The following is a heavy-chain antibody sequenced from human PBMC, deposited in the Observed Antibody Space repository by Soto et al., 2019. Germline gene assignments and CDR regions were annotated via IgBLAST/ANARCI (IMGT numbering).Heavy chain of an antibody. J-gene: IGHJ6*02. CDR1: GGSFSGYY. CDR2: INHSGST. Sequence: SETLSLTCAVYGGSFSGYYWSWIRQPPGKGLEWIGEINHSGSTNYNPSLKSRVTISVDTSKNQFSLKLSSVTAADTAVYYCARGQYYYDSSGYWVKGYYYYGMDVWGQGTTVTVSS. V-gene: IGHV4-34*01. CDR3: ARGQYYYDSSGYWVKGYYYYGMDV. D-gene: IGHD3-22*01.